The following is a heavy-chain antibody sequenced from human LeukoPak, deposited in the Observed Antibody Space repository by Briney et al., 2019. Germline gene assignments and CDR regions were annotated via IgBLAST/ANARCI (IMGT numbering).Heavy chain of an antibody. V-gene: IGHV3-74*01. Sequence: GGSLRLSCVASGFTFSSYWMHWVRQAPGKGLVWVSRISSDGSSTSYADSVKGRFTISRDNAKNTVYLEMNSLRAEDTAVYYCARAWDVWGKGTTVTISS. CDR3: ARAWDV. CDR1: GFTFSSYW. CDR2: ISSDGSST. J-gene: IGHJ6*04.